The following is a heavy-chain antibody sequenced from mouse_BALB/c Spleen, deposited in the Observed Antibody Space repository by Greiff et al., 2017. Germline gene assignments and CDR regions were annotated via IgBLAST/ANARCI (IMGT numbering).Heavy chain of an antibody. Sequence: EVQLQHSGPGLVKPSQSLSLTCTVTGYSITSDYAWNWIRQFPGNKLEWMGYISYSGSTSYNPSLKSRISITRDTSKNQFFLQLNSVTTEDTATYYCARGYYGYYAMDYWGQGTSVTVSS. CDR1: GYSITSDYA. D-gene: IGHD1-2*01. CDR3: ARGYYGYYAMDY. CDR2: ISYSGST. J-gene: IGHJ4*01. V-gene: IGHV3-2*02.